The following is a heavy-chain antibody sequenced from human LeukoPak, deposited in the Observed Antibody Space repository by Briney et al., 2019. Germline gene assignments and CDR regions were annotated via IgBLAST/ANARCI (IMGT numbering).Heavy chain of an antibody. Sequence: ASVKVSCKASGRTFSSYAISWVRQAPGQGLEWMGRIIPIFGIANYAQKFQGRVTITADKSTSTAYMELSSLRSEDTAVYYCANYYDSSGHRHWGQGTLVTVSS. CDR1: GRTFSSYA. D-gene: IGHD3-22*01. J-gene: IGHJ4*02. CDR2: IIPIFGIA. V-gene: IGHV1-69*04. CDR3: ANYYDSSGHRH.